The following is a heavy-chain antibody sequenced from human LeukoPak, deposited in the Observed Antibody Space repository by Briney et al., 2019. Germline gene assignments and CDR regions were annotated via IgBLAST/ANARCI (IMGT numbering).Heavy chain of an antibody. V-gene: IGHV3-7*01. CDR1: GFTFSAHW. Sequence: GGSLRLSCAASGFTFSAHWMTGVRQAPGKGLEWVAHIKQDGSEKYYVDSVKGRFTISRDNAKNSLYLQMDSLRAEDTAVYHCARDYGNYPYPEVTLDLWGQGTLVTVSS. CDR3: ARDYGNYPYPEVTLDL. D-gene: IGHD4-11*01. CDR2: IKQDGSEK. J-gene: IGHJ5*02.